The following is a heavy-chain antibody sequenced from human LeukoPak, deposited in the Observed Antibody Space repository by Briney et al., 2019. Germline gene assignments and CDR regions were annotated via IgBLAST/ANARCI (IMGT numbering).Heavy chain of an antibody. CDR2: ISTDGSFT. CDR1: GFTFSNYL. Sequence: GGSLRLSCAASGFTFSNYLMHWVRHTPGKGLVWISRISTDGSFTNYADSVKGRFSISRDNAKNTLYLQMNSLRVEDTAVYYCARDRGSGWHYFDYWGQGTLVTVSS. CDR3: ARDRGSGWHYFDY. J-gene: IGHJ4*02. V-gene: IGHV3-74*01. D-gene: IGHD6-19*01.